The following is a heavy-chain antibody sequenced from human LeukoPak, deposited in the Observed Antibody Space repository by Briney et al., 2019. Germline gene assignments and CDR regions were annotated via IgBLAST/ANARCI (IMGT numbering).Heavy chain of an antibody. CDR3: ARSSGNYYQYYFDY. D-gene: IGHD3-10*01. J-gene: IGHJ4*02. CDR2: IYHSGST. Sequence: PSQTLSLTCAVSGGSISSGGYSWSWIRQPPGKGLEWIGYIYHSGSTYYNPSLKSRVTISVDRSKHQFALKLSSVTAADTAVYYCARSSGNYYQYYFDYWGQGTLITVSS. V-gene: IGHV4-30-2*01. CDR1: GGSISSGGYS.